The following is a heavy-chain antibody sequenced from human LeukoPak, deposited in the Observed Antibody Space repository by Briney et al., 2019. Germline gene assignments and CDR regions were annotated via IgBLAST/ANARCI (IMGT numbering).Heavy chain of an antibody. Sequence: ASVKVSCKASGYTFTSYGISWVRQAPGQGLEWIGWISAYNGNTNYAQKLQGRVTMTTDTSTSTAYMELRSLRSDDTAVYYCARVFVLRFLEWLPNWFDPWGQGTLVTVSS. CDR1: GYTFTSYG. J-gene: IGHJ5*02. CDR3: ARVFVLRFLEWLPNWFDP. V-gene: IGHV1-18*01. D-gene: IGHD3-3*01. CDR2: ISAYNGNT.